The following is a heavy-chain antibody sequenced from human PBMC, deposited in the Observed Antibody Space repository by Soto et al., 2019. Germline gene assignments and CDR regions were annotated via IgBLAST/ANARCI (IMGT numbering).Heavy chain of an antibody. Sequence: ASVKVSCKVSGYTLTELSMHWVQQAPGKGLEWMGGFDPEDGETIYAQKFQGRVTMTEDTSTDTAYMELSSLRSEDTAVYYCATAAVRFANWSPDYWGQGTLVTVSS. V-gene: IGHV1-24*01. CDR2: FDPEDGET. CDR1: GYTLTELS. D-gene: IGHD1-1*01. CDR3: ATAAVRFANWSPDY. J-gene: IGHJ4*02.